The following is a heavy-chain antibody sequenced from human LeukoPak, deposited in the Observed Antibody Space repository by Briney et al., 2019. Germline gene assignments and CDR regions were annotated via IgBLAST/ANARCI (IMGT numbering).Heavy chain of an antibody. D-gene: IGHD3-3*01. V-gene: IGHV4-4*07. CDR3: AREQNFWSSYYRDTYFFDF. CDR2: IYTSGST. Sequence: SETLSLTCTVSGGSISSYYWSWIRQPAGKGLEWIGRIYTSGSTNYNPSLKSRVTMSVDTSKNQFSLKLSSVTAADTAVYYCAREQNFWSSYYRDTYFFDFWGQGILVTVSS. CDR1: GGSISSYY. J-gene: IGHJ4*02.